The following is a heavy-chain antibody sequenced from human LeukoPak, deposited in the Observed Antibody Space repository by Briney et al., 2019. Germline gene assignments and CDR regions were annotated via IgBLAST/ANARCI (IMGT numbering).Heavy chain of an antibody. CDR2: ISAHNGNTNT. D-gene: IGHD6-19*01. Sequence: GASVKVSCKASGYTFTSFGISWVRQAPGQGLEWMGWISAHNGNTNTNYAQNFQGRVTMTIDTSTTTAYMEVRSLRSDDTAVYLCVRDRGYNSPWRGDYVDSWGQGTLVTVSS. V-gene: IGHV1-18*01. CDR3: VRDRGYNSPWRGDYVDS. J-gene: IGHJ4*02. CDR1: GYTFTSFG.